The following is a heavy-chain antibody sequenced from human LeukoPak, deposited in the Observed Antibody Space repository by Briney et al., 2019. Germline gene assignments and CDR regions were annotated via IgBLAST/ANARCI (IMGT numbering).Heavy chain of an antibody. Sequence: GGSLRLSCAASGFTFDSYAMSWVRQAPGKGLEWVSAIGGSGTNTYYADSVKGRFTTSRDNSKNTVHLQMNSLRAEDTAVYYCAVIGSYGYWGQGTLVTVSS. CDR2: IGGSGTNT. J-gene: IGHJ4*02. CDR1: GFTFDSYA. CDR3: AVIGSYGY. D-gene: IGHD2-8*01. V-gene: IGHV3-23*01.